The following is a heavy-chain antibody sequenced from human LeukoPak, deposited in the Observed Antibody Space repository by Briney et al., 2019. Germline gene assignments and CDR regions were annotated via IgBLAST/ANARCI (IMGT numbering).Heavy chain of an antibody. Sequence: KPSETLSLTCSVSGGYITSYYWSWIRQPPGKGLEWIGHVSDGGRTNYSPSLRSRVSISVDTSKNQFSLKLNSVTAADTAVYFCARASTTFDDWGQGTLVTVSS. CDR2: VSDGGRT. V-gene: IGHV4-59*01. D-gene: IGHD1-14*01. J-gene: IGHJ4*02. CDR3: ARASTTFDD. CDR1: GGYITSYY.